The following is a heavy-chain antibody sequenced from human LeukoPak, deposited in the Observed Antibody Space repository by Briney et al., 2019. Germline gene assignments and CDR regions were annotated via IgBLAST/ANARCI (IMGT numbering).Heavy chain of an antibody. CDR1: GFAFSSYS. D-gene: IGHD5-24*01. CDR3: AREESWLQLDY. V-gene: IGHV3-48*01. J-gene: IGHJ4*02. CDR2: ISSSGYTV. Sequence: PGGSLRLSCAASGFAFSSYSMSWVRQAPGMGLEWVSYISSSGYTVYYADSVKGRFTISRDNAKNSLYLQMNSLRAEDTAVYYCAREESWLQLDYWGQGTLVTVSS.